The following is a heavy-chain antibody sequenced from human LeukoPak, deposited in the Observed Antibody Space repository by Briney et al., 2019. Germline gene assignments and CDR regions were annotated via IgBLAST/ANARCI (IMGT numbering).Heavy chain of an antibody. Sequence: SETLSLTCIVSGGSISSGDHYWSWIRQPPGKGLEWIGHIYYSGSTYYNPSLKSRLTISVDTSKNQFSLNLRSVTAADTAVYYCARDTVHRVAAVEGSYWGQETLVTVSS. CDR1: GGSISSGDHY. D-gene: IGHD6-25*01. CDR3: ARDTVHRVAAVEGSY. V-gene: IGHV4-30-4*01. J-gene: IGHJ4*02. CDR2: IYYSGST.